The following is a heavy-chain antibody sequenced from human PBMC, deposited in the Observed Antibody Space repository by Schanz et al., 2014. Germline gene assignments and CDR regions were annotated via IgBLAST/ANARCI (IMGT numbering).Heavy chain of an antibody. V-gene: IGHV3-53*01. CDR2: MYINSGST. CDR1: GFTVNTNY. J-gene: IGHJ3*01. D-gene: IGHD5-12*01. Sequence: EVQLVESGGGLIQPGGSLRLSCAVSGFTVNTNYMSWVRQAPGKGLEWISSMYINSGSTQYADSVKGRFIISRDSSKNTLFLQMNSLRAEDTAVYFCARDGGRDGYNLAFDAWGQGTLVTVS. CDR3: ARDGGRDGYNLAFDA.